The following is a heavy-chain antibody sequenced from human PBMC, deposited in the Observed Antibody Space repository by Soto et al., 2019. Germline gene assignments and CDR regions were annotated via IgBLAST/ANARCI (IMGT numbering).Heavy chain of an antibody. CDR2: IYYSGST. J-gene: IGHJ4*02. CDR1: GGSISSGDYY. D-gene: IGHD3-22*01. Sequence: PSETLSLTCTVSGGSISSGDYYWSWIRQHPGKGLEWIGYIYYSGSTYYNPSLKSRVTISVDTSKDQFSLKLSSVTAADTAVYYCARDAHYYDSRFDYWGQGAPVTVSS. V-gene: IGHV4-31*03. CDR3: ARDAHYYDSRFDY.